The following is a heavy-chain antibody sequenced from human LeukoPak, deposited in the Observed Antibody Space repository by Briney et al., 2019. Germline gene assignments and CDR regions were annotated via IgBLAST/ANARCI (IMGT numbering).Heavy chain of an antibody. J-gene: IGHJ4*02. V-gene: IGHV1-18*04. CDR1: GYTFTGYY. D-gene: IGHD3-10*01. Sequence: ASVKVSXKASGYTFTGYYMHWVRQAPGQGLEWMGWISAYNGNTNYAQKLQGRVTMTPDTSTSTAYMELRSLRSDDTAVYYCARDRGFGEPLDYWGQGTLVTVSS. CDR3: ARDRGFGEPLDY. CDR2: ISAYNGNT.